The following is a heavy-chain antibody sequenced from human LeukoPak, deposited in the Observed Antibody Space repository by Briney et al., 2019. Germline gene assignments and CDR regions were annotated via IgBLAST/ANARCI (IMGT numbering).Heavy chain of an antibody. CDR1: GFTFSTYA. Sequence: PGGSLRLSCAASGFTFSTYAMSWVRQTPGKGLEWVSAISGSGGSTYYADSVKGRFTISRDNSKNTLYLQMNSLRAEDTAVYYCAKDDSSSPDNDYWGQGTLVTVSS. V-gene: IGHV3-23*01. CDR2: ISGSGGST. J-gene: IGHJ4*02. CDR3: AKDDSSSPDNDY. D-gene: IGHD6-6*01.